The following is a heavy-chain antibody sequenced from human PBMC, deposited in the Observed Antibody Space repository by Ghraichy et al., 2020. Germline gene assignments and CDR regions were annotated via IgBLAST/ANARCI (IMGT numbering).Heavy chain of an antibody. CDR3: ARRNAAMANFDY. D-gene: IGHD5-18*01. V-gene: IGHV4-61*01. J-gene: IGHJ4*02. CDR1: GGSVSSGSYY. Sequence: QTLSLTCTVSGGSVSSGSYYWSWIRQPPGKGLEWIGYFYHSGSTNYNPSLKSRVTISVDTSKNQFSLKLSSVTAADTAVYYCARRNAAMANFDYWGQGTLVTVSS. CDR2: FYHSGST.